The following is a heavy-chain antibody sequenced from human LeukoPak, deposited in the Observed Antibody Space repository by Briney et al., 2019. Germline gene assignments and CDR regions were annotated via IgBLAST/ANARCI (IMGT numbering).Heavy chain of an antibody. J-gene: IGHJ4*02. Sequence: GASVKVSCKASGYTFTSYYMHWVRQAPGQGLEWMGIINPSGGSTSYAQKFQGRVTMTRDTFTSTVYMELSSLRSEDTAVYYCARGYYDFWSGYYPPPTFDYWGQGTLVTVSS. V-gene: IGHV1-46*01. D-gene: IGHD3-3*01. CDR2: INPSGGST. CDR1: GYTFTSYY. CDR3: ARGYYDFWSGYYPPPTFDY.